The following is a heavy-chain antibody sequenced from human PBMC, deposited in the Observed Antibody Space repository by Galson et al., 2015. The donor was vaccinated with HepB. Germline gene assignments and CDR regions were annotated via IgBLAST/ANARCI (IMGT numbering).Heavy chain of an antibody. CDR2: ISGSGGST. D-gene: IGHD5-18*01. CDR3: AKGIERSSYYYYGMDV. Sequence: SLRPSCAASGFTFSSYAMSWVRPAPGKGLELVSAISGSGGSTYYADSVKGRFTISRDNSKNTLYLQMNSLRAEDTAVYYCAKGIERSSYYYYGMDVWGQGTTVTVS. CDR1: GFTFSSYA. J-gene: IGHJ6*02. V-gene: IGHV3-23*01.